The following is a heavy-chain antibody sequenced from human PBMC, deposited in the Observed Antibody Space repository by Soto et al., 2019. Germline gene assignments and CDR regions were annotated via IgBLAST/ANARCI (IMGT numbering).Heavy chain of an antibody. CDR3: VRPGDYSSSDLDY. CDR2: MQPSSGRT. J-gene: IGHJ4*02. V-gene: IGHV1-8*01. D-gene: IGHD2-21*01. CDR1: GYSFTSLD. Sequence: QVQLVQSGAEVREPGASVKVSCKASGYSFTSLDINWVRQTTGQGLEWMGWMQPSSGRTGYAQKFQGRVTMTRDTSINTAYMELSSLRFEDTAVYFCVRPGDYSSSDLDYWGQGTLVTVSS.